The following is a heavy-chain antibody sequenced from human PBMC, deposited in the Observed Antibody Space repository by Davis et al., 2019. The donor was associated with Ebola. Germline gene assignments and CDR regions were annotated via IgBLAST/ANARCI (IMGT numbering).Heavy chain of an antibody. CDR1: GGTFSSYA. CDR3: ARGLPSSGWFDP. CDR2: ISAYNGNT. J-gene: IGHJ5*02. V-gene: IGHV1-18*01. D-gene: IGHD5/OR15-5a*01. Sequence: ASVKVSCKASGGTFSSYAISWVRQAPGQGLEWMGWISAYNGNTNYAQKLQGRVTMTTDTSTSTAYMELSSLRSEDTAVYYCARGLPSSGWFDPWGQGTLVTVSS.